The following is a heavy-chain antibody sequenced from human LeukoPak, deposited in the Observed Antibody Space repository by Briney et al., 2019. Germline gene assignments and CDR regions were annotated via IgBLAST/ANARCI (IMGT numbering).Heavy chain of an antibody. V-gene: IGHV4-31*03. CDR3: ARGAYDILTGYYESNWFDP. J-gene: IGHJ5*02. CDR1: GGSISSGGYY. D-gene: IGHD3-9*01. Sequence: SQTLSLTCTVSGGSISSGGYYWSWIRQHAGKGLEWIGYIYYSGSTYYNPSLKSRVTISVDTSKNQFSLKLSSVTAADTAVCYCARGAYDILTGYYESNWFDPWGQGTLVTVSS. CDR2: IYYSGST.